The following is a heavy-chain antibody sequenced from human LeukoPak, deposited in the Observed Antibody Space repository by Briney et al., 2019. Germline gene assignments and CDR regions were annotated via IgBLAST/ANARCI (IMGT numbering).Heavy chain of an antibody. J-gene: IGHJ4*02. Sequence: ASVKVSCKASGGTFSSYAISWVRQAPGQGLEWMGWINPNSGGTNYAQKFQGRVTMTRDTSISTAYMELSRLRSDDTAVYYCARGDSEVGLTDYWGQGTLVTVSS. D-gene: IGHD1-26*01. CDR1: GGTFSSYA. V-gene: IGHV1-2*02. CDR2: INPNSGGT. CDR3: ARGDSEVGLTDY.